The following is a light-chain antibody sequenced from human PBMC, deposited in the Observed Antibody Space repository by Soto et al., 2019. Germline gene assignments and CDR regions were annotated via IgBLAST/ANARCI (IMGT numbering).Light chain of an antibody. Sequence: DIVMTQSADSLAVSLGERATVTCTSRQSVLYSSNRENYLYWYQHKXGPPPKXPIYWASTRDSGLRARFSGSGSGTEFTLTISSLQAEDVAVYSCQQYYRSTITLGQATQVDI. CDR2: WAS. J-gene: IGKJ1*01. CDR3: QQYYRSTIT. V-gene: IGKV4-1*01. CDR1: QSVLYSSNRENY.